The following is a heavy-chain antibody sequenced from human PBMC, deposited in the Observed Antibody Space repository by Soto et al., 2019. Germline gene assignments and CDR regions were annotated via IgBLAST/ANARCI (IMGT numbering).Heavy chain of an antibody. Sequence: EVQLVESGGGLVQPGGSLRLSCVASDFTFSGYEMNWVRQAPGKGLEWVSYISSSGTTIYYSDSAKGRFTISRDNAKKSLFLQMNSLRAEDTALYYCVRFGGAAAGPGDYWGHGTLVTVSS. CDR1: DFTFSGYE. CDR3: VRFGGAAAGPGDY. V-gene: IGHV3-48*03. D-gene: IGHD6-13*01. J-gene: IGHJ4*01. CDR2: ISSSGTTI.